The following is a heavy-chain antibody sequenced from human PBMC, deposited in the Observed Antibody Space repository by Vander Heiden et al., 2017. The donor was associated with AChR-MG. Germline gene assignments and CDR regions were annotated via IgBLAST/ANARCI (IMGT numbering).Heavy chain of an antibody. CDR3: AKVSTYYAYYFDY. Sequence: QVQLVESGGGVVQPGRPLRPPCAASGFPFSSYGMHWVRQAPGKGLEWVAVISYDGSNKYYADSVKGRFTISRDNSKNTLYLQMNSLRAEDTAVYYCAKVSTYYAYYFDYWGQGTLVTVSS. J-gene: IGHJ4*02. V-gene: IGHV3-30*18. D-gene: IGHD3-3*01. CDR1: GFPFSSYG. CDR2: ISYDGSNK.